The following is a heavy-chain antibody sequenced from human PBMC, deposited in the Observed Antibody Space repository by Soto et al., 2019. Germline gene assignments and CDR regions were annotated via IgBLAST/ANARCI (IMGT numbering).Heavy chain of an antibody. V-gene: IGHV3-23*01. D-gene: IGHD6-19*01. Sequence: EVQLLESGGGLVQPGGSLRLSCAASGFTFSSYAMSWVRQAPGKGLEWVSAISGSGGSTYYADSVKGRFTISRDNSKNTLYLQMNSLRAEDTAVYYCAKAQNFRIAVARGYFDLWGRGTLVTVSS. CDR3: AKAQNFRIAVARGYFDL. CDR2: ISGSGGST. J-gene: IGHJ2*01. CDR1: GFTFSSYA.